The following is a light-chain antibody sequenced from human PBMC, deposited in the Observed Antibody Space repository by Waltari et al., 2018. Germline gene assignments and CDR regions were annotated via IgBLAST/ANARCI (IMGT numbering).Light chain of an antibody. V-gene: IGLV3-19*01. J-gene: IGLJ2*01. CDR1: SLSNYY. CDR3: NSRDSSGNHLV. Sequence: SSELTQDPAVSVALGQTVRITCQGDSLSNYYASWYQQKPGQAPVLVIYGKNNRPSGIPDRFSGSSSGNTASLTITGAQAEDEADYYCNSRDSSGNHLVFGGGTKLTVL. CDR2: GKN.